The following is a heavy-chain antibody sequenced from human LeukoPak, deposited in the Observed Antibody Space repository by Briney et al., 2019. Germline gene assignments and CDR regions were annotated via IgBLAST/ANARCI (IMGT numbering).Heavy chain of an antibody. J-gene: IGHJ3*02. Sequence: ASVKVSCKASGYTFTSYDINWVRQATGQGLEWMGWMNPNSGDTGYAQKFQGRVTITRNTSRSTAYMELSSLRSEDTAVYYSARWEDTGAFDIWGQGTMVTVSS. CDR1: GYTFTSYD. V-gene: IGHV1-8*03. CDR3: ARWEDTGAFDI. D-gene: IGHD1-26*01. CDR2: MNPNSGDT.